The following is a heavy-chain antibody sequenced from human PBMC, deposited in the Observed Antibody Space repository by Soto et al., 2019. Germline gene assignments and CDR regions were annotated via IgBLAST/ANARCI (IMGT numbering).Heavy chain of an antibody. Sequence: ESGGGVVQPGRSLRLSCAASGFTFSSYGMHWVRQAPGKGLEWVAVIWYDGSNKYYADSVKGRFTISRDNSKNTLYLQMNSLRAEDTAVYYCAGSKEPSGSDGMDVWGQGTTVTVSS. CDR1: GFTFSSYG. J-gene: IGHJ6*02. D-gene: IGHD3-10*01. CDR2: IWYDGSNK. V-gene: IGHV3-33*01. CDR3: AGSKEPSGSDGMDV.